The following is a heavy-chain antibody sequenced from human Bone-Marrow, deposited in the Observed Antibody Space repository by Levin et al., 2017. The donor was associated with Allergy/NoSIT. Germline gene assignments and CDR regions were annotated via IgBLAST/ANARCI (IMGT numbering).Heavy chain of an antibody. D-gene: IGHD2-2*01. V-gene: IGHV3-74*01. CDR1: GFNFGDHW. CDR3: AREHTIYTTTWGKERAPCNWLAL. CDR2: ISVDGSTT. Sequence: GGSLRLSCSASGFNFGDHWMHWVRQVPGKGLMWVSRISVDGSTTTYVDSVKGRVTISREKDKQTLYLHLENLRAEDTAINYCAREHTIYTTTWGKERAPCNWLALWGRGTLVTVSS. J-gene: IGHJ5*02.